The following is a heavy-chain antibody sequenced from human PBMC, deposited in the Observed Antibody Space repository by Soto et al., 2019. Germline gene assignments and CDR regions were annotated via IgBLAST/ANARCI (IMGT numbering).Heavy chain of an antibody. CDR1: GFTFSSYW. V-gene: IGHV3-7*01. Sequence: GGSLRLSCAASGFTFSSYWMSWVRQAPGKGLEWVANIKQDGSEKYYVDSVKGRFTISRDNAKNSLYLQMNSLRAEDTAVYYCAREATQVLRFLEWLYAFDIWGQGTMVTVSS. CDR3: AREATQVLRFLEWLYAFDI. J-gene: IGHJ3*02. D-gene: IGHD3-3*01. CDR2: IKQDGSEK.